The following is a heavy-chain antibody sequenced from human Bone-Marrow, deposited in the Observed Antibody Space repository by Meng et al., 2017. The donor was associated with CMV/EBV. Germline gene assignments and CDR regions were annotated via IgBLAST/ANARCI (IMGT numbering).Heavy chain of an antibody. Sequence: GESLKISCAASGFTLSSYEMNWVRQAPGKGLEWVSYISSTGNTIYYADSVKGRFTISRDNSKNTLYLQMNSLRAEDTAVYYCAKDASFWSGFNWFDPWGQGTLVTVSS. CDR2: ISSTGNTI. V-gene: IGHV3-48*03. CDR1: GFTLSSYE. CDR3: AKDASFWSGFNWFDP. J-gene: IGHJ5*02. D-gene: IGHD3-3*01.